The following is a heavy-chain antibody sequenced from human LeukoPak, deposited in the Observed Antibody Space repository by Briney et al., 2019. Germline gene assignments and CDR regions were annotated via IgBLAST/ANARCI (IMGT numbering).Heavy chain of an antibody. V-gene: IGHV3-21*01. CDR3: ARDVITAMVTFDY. Sequence: SGGSLRLSCAASGFTFSSYSMNWVRKAPGKGLEWVSSISSSSSYIYYADSVKGRFTISRDNAKNSLYLQMNSLRAEDTAVYYCARDVITAMVTFDYWGQGTLVTVSS. CDR2: ISSSSSYI. CDR1: GFTFSSYS. D-gene: IGHD5-18*01. J-gene: IGHJ4*02.